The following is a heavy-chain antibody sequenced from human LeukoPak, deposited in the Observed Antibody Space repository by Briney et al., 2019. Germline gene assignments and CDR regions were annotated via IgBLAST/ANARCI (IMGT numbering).Heavy chain of an antibody. D-gene: IGHD3-10*01. CDR3: ASLYYYGSGSYYNQHYYDSSGYYCVPWFDP. CDR2: IYYSGST. Sequence: PSETLSLTCAVSGGSISSYYWSWIRQPPGKGLEWIGYIYYSGSTNYNPSLKSRVTISVDTSKNQFSLKLSSVTAADTAVYYCASLYYYGSGSYYNQHYYDSSGYYCVPWFDPWGQGTLVTVSS. CDR1: GGSISSYY. V-gene: IGHV4-59*08. J-gene: IGHJ5*02.